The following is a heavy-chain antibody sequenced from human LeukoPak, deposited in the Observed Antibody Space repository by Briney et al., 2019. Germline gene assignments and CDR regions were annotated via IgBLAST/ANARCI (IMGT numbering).Heavy chain of an antibody. V-gene: IGHV3-30*03. Sequence: GGSLRLSCAASGFTFSSYGMHWVRQAPGKGLEWVAVISYDGSNKYYADSVKGRFTISRDNSKNTLYLQMNSLRAEDTAVYYCARERYGGYDFDYWGLGTLVTVSS. D-gene: IGHD5-12*01. J-gene: IGHJ4*02. CDR1: GFTFSSYG. CDR3: ARERYGGYDFDY. CDR2: ISYDGSNK.